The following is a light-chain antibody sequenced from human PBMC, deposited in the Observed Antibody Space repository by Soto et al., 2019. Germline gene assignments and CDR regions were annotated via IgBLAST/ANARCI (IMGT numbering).Light chain of an antibody. CDR3: CSSVGSPTYD. V-gene: IGLV2-23*02. CDR1: SSNVGSYKF. J-gene: IGLJ1*01. CDR2: EVN. Sequence: SVLTQPASASGSPGQSITVSCAGTSSNVGSYKFVSWDQQHTGKAPKLVIFEVNKRPPGVSNRFSGSKSGSTASLTISGLKVEYEADYFCCSSVGSPTYDCGPGTKVTVL.